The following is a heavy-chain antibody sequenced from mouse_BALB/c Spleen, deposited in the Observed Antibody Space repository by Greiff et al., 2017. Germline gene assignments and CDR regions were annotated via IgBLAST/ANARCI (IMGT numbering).Heavy chain of an antibody. CDR1: GYTFSSYW. CDR2: ILPGSGST. V-gene: IGHV1-9*01. D-gene: IGHD2-4*01. J-gene: IGHJ3*01. CDR3: ARSGSTMITTWFAY. Sequence: VKLQESGAELMKPGASVKISCKATGYTFSSYWIEWVKQRPGHGLEWIGEILPGSGSTNYNEKFKGKATFTADTSSNTAYMQLSSLTSEDSAVYYCARSGSTMITTWFAYWGQGTLVTVSA.